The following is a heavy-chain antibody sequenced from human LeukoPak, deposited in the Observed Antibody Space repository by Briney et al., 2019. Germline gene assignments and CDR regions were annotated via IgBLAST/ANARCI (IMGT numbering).Heavy chain of an antibody. CDR2: ISSSSSYI. D-gene: IGHD3-22*01. Sequence: GGSLRLSCAASGFTFSSYSMNWVRQAPGKGLEWVSSISSSSSYICYADSVKGRFTISRDNAKNSLYLQMNSLRAEDTAVYYCARDALLPPYYYGLDVWGQGTTVTVSS. V-gene: IGHV3-21*01. CDR3: ARDALLPPYYYGLDV. J-gene: IGHJ6*02. CDR1: GFTFSSYS.